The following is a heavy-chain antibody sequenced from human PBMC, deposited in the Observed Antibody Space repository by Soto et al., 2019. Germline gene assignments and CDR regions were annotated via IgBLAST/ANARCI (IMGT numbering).Heavy chain of an antibody. D-gene: IGHD6-6*01. CDR2: IYYSGST. CDR1: GGSISSGDYY. Sequence: QVQLQESGPGLVKPSQTLSLTCTVSGGSISSGDYYWSWIRQPPGKGLEWIGYIYYSGSTYYNPSLVSRVTIXVXTXXHHFSLKLSSVTAADPAVYYCARAGSSIATRPFDYWGQGTLVTVSS. V-gene: IGHV4-30-4*01. J-gene: IGHJ4*02. CDR3: ARAGSSIATRPFDY.